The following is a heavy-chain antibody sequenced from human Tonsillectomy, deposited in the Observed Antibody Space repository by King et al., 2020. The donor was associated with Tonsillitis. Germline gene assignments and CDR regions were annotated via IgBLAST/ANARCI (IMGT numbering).Heavy chain of an antibody. V-gene: IGHV3-11*01. Sequence: VQLVESGGGLVKPGGSLRLSCAASGFTFSDYYMSWIRQAPGKGLEWVSYISTSSNTTYYADSVKGRFTISRDNTRNSLFLQMNSLRAEDTAVYYCARDPEAAYFDCWGQGTLGTVSS. D-gene: IGHD6-13*01. CDR2: ISTSSNTT. CDR1: GFTFSDYY. J-gene: IGHJ4*02. CDR3: ARDPEAAYFDC.